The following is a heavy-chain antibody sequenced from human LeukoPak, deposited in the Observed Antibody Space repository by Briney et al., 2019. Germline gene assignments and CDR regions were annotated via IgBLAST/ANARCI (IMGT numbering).Heavy chain of an antibody. CDR1: GFTFNNFA. Sequence: GGSLRLSCAASGFTFNNFAMSWVRQAPEKGLEWVSAIGGSGAHTYYADSVKGRFTISRDNSKNTLYLQMKDLRAEDTAVYYCAKDTGSSGYYYISDGFDIWGQGTMVTVSS. J-gene: IGHJ3*02. V-gene: IGHV3-23*01. D-gene: IGHD3-22*01. CDR3: AKDTGSSGYYYISDGFDI. CDR2: IGGSGAHT.